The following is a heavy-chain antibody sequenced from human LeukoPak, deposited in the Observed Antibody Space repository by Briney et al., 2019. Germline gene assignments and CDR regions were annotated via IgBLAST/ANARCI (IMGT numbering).Heavy chain of an antibody. J-gene: IGHJ4*02. CDR2: ISGYNGDT. V-gene: IGHV1-18*01. D-gene: IGHD5-24*01. CDR3: VTDPYTTTDDNNFEPQGAY. CDR1: GYTFTSYG. Sequence: ASVKVSCKASGYTFTSYGFSWVRQAPGQGLEWMGWISGYNGDTNYTPKLQGRVTMTTDTSTSTAYMELRSLRSDDTAVYYCVTDPYTTTDDNNFEPQGAYWGQGTLVTVSS.